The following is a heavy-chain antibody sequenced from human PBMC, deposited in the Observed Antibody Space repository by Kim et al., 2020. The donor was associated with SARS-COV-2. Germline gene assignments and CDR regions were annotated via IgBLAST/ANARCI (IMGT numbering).Heavy chain of an antibody. D-gene: IGHD6-13*01. CDR2: ISSSSSYI. V-gene: IGHV3-21*01. CDR3: VSSAIAAAGTFDY. Sequence: GGSLRLSCAASGFTFSSYSMNWVRQAPGKGLEWVSSISSSSSYIYYADSVKGRFTISRDNAKNSLYLQMNSLRAEDTAVYYCVSSAIAAAGTFDYWGQGTLVTVSS. CDR1: GFTFSSYS. J-gene: IGHJ4*02.